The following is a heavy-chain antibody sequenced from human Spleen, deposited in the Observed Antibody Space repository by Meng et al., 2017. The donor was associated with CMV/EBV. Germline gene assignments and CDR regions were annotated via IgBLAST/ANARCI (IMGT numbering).Heavy chain of an antibody. J-gene: IGHJ1*01. V-gene: IGHV4-34*01. D-gene: IGHD6-13*01. Sequence: GSLRLSCAVYGGSFSGYYWNWIRQPPGKGLEWIGEINHSGSTNYNPSLKSRVTISVDTSKNQFSLKLSSVTAADTAVYYCARAQIAAAGEGRKSRYFQHWGQGTLVTVSS. CDR1: GGSFSGYY. CDR2: INHSGST. CDR3: ARAQIAAAGEGRKSRYFQH.